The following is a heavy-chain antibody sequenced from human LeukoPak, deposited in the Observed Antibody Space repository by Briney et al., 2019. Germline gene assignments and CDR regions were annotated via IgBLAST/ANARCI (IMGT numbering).Heavy chain of an antibody. D-gene: IGHD1-26*01. CDR3: ARAPGRNYYYYYGMDV. J-gene: IGHJ6*02. CDR2: IYYSGST. CDR1: GGSISSYY. V-gene: IGHV4-59*01. Sequence: PSETLSLTCTVSGGSISSYYWSWIRRPPGKGLEWIGYIYYSGSTNYNPSLKSRVTISVDTSKNQFSLKLSSVTAADTAVYYCARAPGRNYYYYYGMDVWGQGTTVTVSS.